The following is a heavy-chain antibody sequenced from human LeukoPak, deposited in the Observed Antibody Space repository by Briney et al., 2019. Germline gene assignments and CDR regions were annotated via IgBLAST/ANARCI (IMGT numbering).Heavy chain of an antibody. V-gene: IGHV1-69*13. J-gene: IGHJ5*02. D-gene: IGHD3-3*01. CDR2: IIPIFGTA. CDR1: GGTFSRYA. CDR3: ARDGGSGYANWFDP. Sequence: SVKVSCKAFGGTFSRYAISWVRHAPGQGPERMGGIIPIFGTANYAQKFQGRVTITADESTRTAYMEMSSLRSEDTAVYYCARDGGSGYANWFDPWGQGTLVTVSS.